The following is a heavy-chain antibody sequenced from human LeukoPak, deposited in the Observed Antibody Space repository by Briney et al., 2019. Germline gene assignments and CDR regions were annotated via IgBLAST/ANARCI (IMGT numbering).Heavy chain of an antibody. D-gene: IGHD2-2*01. J-gene: IGHJ4*02. Sequence: GGSLRLSCAASGFNFRSYIMIWVRQAPGKGLDWVASISSSSSAIYYADSVKGRFTISRDNAKNSLYLQMNGLRAEDTAVYYCARDLGGGYCSSTSCQVDYWGQGTLVTVFS. V-gene: IGHV3-21*06. CDR1: GFNFRSYI. CDR2: ISSSSSAI. CDR3: ARDLGGGYCSSTSCQVDY.